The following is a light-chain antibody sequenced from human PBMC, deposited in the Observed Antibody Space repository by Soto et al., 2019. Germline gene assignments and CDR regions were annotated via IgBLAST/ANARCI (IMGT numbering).Light chain of an antibody. CDR2: EVN. V-gene: IGLV2-8*01. CDR1: SSDVGGYNY. Sequence: QSVLTQPPSASGSPGQSVTISCTGTSSDVGGYNYVSWYQQHPGKAPELIIYEVNNRPSGVPDRFSGSKSGNTASLTVSGLQAEDEADYYCSSYADSNNLVFGGGTKLTVL. CDR3: SSYADSNNLV. J-gene: IGLJ2*01.